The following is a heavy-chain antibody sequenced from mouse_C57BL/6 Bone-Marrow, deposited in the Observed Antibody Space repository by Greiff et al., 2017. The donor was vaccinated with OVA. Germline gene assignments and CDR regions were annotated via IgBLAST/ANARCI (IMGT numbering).Heavy chain of an antibody. CDR1: GFTFSSYA. J-gene: IGHJ2*01. D-gene: IGHD1-1*01. CDR3: ARDCYYGRDY. Sequence: EVKLVESGGGLVKPGGSLKLSCAASGFTFSSYAMSWVRQTPEKRLEWVATISDGGSYTYYPANVKGRFTISSDNAKTNLYLQMSHLKSEDTAMYYCARDCYYGRDYWGQGTTLTVSS. CDR2: ISDGGSYT. V-gene: IGHV5-4*01.